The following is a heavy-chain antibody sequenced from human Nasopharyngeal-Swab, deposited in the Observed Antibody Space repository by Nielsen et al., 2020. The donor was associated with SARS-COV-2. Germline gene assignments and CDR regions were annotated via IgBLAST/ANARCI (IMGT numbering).Heavy chain of an antibody. CDR2: IYYSGST. CDR3: ARDRGDVVVPASNPYNWFDP. Sequence: LRLSCAVSGGSISSGGYYWSWIRQPPGKGLEWIGYIYYSGSTYYNPSLKSRVTISVDTSKNQFSLKLSSVTAADTAVYYCARDRGDVVVPASNPYNWFDPWGQGTLVTVSS. V-gene: IGHV4-30-4*01. CDR1: GGSISSGGYY. D-gene: IGHD2-2*01. J-gene: IGHJ5*02.